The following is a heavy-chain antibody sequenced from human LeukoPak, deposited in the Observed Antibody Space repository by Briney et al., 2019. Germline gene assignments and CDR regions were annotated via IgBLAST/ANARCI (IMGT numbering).Heavy chain of an antibody. D-gene: IGHD3-16*02. Sequence: PGGSLRLSCAASGFTFSSHCMNWARQAPGKGLEWVANIKQHGSEKYYVDSVKGRFTISRDNAKNSLYLQMNSLRAEDTAVYYCAGGTAGGVINWGIDYWGQGTLVTVSS. J-gene: IGHJ4*02. CDR2: IKQHGSEK. V-gene: IGHV3-7*01. CDR1: GFTFSSHC. CDR3: AGGTAGGVINWGIDY.